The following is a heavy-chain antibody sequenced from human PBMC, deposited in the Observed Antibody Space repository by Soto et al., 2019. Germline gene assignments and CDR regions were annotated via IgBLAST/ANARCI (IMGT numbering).Heavy chain of an antibody. D-gene: IGHD3-9*01. J-gene: IGHJ4*02. V-gene: IGHV1-18*01. Sequence: GSVKVSFKACGYPFTTFGISLVRQAPGQGLEWVGWISANNGNTKYSQKFQGRVSLTTETSASTAYMELRSLRSDDTAVYYCARSAPFDISALTPVEFWGQGTLVTVSS. CDR3: ARSAPFDISALTPVEF. CDR2: ISANNGNT. CDR1: GYPFTTFG.